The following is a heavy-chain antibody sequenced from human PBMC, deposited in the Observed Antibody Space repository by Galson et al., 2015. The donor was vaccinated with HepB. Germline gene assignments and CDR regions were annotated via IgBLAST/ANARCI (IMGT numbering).Heavy chain of an antibody. D-gene: IGHD2-15*01. V-gene: IGHV3-73*01. J-gene: IGHJ4*02. CDR2: IRSKASGHAT. CDR3: ARLGDLSGYSSL. CDR1: GFTFSGSA. Sequence: SLRLSCAASGFTFSGSAIHWVRQASGKGLEWVGRIRSKASGHATAYDASLKGRFTISRDDSKNTAYLHMYSLKTEDTAVYYCARLGDLSGYSSLWGQGTLVTVSS.